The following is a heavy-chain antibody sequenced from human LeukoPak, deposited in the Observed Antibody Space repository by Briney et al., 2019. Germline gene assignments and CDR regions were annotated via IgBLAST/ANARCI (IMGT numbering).Heavy chain of an antibody. CDR2: ISGSGGST. J-gene: IGHJ4*02. CDR1: GFTFDDYA. V-gene: IGHV3-23*01. Sequence: GGSLRLSCAASGFTFDDYAMHWVRQAPGKGLEWVSAISGSGGSTYYADSVKGRFTISRDNSMNTLYLQMNSLRAEDTAVYYCAKDLLVRGIMSPTEIDYWGQGTLVTVSS. D-gene: IGHD3-10*01. CDR3: AKDLLVRGIMSPTEIDY.